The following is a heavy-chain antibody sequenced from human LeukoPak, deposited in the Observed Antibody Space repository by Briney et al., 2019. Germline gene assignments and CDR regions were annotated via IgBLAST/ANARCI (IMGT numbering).Heavy chain of an antibody. V-gene: IGHV4-30-4*08. CDR2: IFYSGST. Sequence: PSETLSLTCTVSGGSISSSSYYWGWIRQPPGKGLEWIGYIFYSGSTYYNPSLKSRVTISVDASKNQFSLKLSSVTAADTAVYYCARDYSNYAGIDYWGQGTLVTVSS. D-gene: IGHD4-11*01. J-gene: IGHJ4*02. CDR3: ARDYSNYAGIDY. CDR1: GGSISSSSYY.